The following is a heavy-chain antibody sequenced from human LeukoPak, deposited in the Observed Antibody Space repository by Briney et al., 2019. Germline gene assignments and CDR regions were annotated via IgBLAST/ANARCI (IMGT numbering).Heavy chain of an antibody. V-gene: IGHV4-59*01. J-gene: IGHJ3*02. CDR1: GGSINGYY. Sequence: SETLSLTCTVSGGSINGYYWTWIRQPPGKGLEWIGYIYNSGSTNYNPSLKSRVSISVDTSKNQFSLKLRSVTAADTAVYYCARDGLIVADGSRAFDIWGQGTMVCVSS. CDR2: IYNSGST. D-gene: IGHD3-22*01. CDR3: ARDGLIVADGSRAFDI.